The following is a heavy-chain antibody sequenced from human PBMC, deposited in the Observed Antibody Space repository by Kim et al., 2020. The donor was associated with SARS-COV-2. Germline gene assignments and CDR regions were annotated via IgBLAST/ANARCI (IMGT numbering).Heavy chain of an antibody. CDR1: GFTFTNFW. V-gene: IGHV3-7*01. J-gene: IGHJ4*02. Sequence: GGSLRLSCVASGFTFTNFWISWVRQAPGKGLEWVANIKQDGSEEFYVDSVKGRFTISRDNAKNSLYLQMNSLRADDTAVYFCASGGFRGAVFTYWGQGT. CDR3: ASGGFRGAVFTY. D-gene: IGHD3-10*01. CDR2: IKQDGSEE.